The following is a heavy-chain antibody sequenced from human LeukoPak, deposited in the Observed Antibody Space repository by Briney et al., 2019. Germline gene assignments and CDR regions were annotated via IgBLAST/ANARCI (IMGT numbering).Heavy chain of an antibody. CDR3: ARDGSYYDSSGYYGY. V-gene: IGHV3-9*01. D-gene: IGHD3-22*01. Sequence: GGSLRLSCAVSGFRYDEYAIQWIRHVPGKGLEWVSGISWNSNSIGYADSVKGRFTISRDNAKNSLYLQMNSLRAEDTAVYYCARDGSYYDSSGYYGYWGQGTLVTVSS. CDR2: ISWNSNSI. J-gene: IGHJ4*02. CDR1: GFRYDEYA.